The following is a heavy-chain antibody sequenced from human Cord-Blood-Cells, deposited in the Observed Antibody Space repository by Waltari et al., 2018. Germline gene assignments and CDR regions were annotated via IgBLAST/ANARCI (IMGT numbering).Heavy chain of an antibody. D-gene: IGHD3-16*02. CDR1: GYTFTSDS. J-gene: IGHJ4*02. CDR3: ARDKLSGYDY. Sequence: QVQLVQSGAEVKKPGASVKVSCTASGYTFTSDSMPWVRQAPGQGLEWMGIINPSGGSTSYAQKFQGRVTMTRDTSTSTVYMELSSLRSEDTAVYYCARDKLSGYDYWGQGTLVTVSS. V-gene: IGHV1-46*01. CDR2: INPSGGST.